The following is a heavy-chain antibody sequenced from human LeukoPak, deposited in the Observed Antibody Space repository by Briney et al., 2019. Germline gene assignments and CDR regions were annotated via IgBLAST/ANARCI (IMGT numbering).Heavy chain of an antibody. CDR3: ASDRTMLRGVPILRPY. Sequence: PGRSLRLSCAASGFTFSSYAMHWVRRAPGKGLEWVSSISSSSSYIYYADSVKGRFTISRDNAKNSLYLQMNSLRAEDTAVYYCASDRTMLRGVPILRPYWGQGTLVTVSS. J-gene: IGHJ4*02. D-gene: IGHD3-10*01. V-gene: IGHV3-21*01. CDR2: ISSSSSYI. CDR1: GFTFSSYA.